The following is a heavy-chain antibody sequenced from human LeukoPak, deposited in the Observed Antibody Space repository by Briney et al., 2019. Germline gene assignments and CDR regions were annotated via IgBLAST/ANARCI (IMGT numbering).Heavy chain of an antibody. D-gene: IGHD2-2*01. CDR2: IYFSGST. J-gene: IGHJ4*02. Sequence: SETLSLTCTVSGGSISSYYWSWLGPPPPRGLAGVGYIYFSGSTNYNHYLKSRVNISVDTSTNQSSLKLSSATAADTAVYYCARGPVVPETYFDYSGQGTLVTVSS. CDR3: ARGPVVPETYFDY. V-gene: IGHV4-59*01. CDR1: GGSISSYY.